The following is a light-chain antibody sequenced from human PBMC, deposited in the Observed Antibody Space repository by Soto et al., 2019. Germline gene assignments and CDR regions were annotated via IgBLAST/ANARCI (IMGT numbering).Light chain of an antibody. CDR1: QSVSSN. CDR3: QQYGSSQIT. V-gene: IGKV3-15*01. CDR2: GAS. Sequence: EIVMTQSPATLSVSPGERATLSCRASQSVSSNLAWYQQKPGQAPRLLIYGASTRATGIPARFSGSGSGTDFTLTISRLEPEDFAVYYCQQYGSSQITFGQGTKVDIK. J-gene: IGKJ1*01.